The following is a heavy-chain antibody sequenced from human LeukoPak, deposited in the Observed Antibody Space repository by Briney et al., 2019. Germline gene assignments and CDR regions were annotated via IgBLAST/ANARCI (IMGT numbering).Heavy chain of an antibody. CDR1: GGSFSGYY. CDR2: INHSGST. D-gene: IGHD6-6*01. CDR3: ARGRAARPYYFDY. V-gene: IGHV4-34*01. J-gene: IGHJ4*02. Sequence: SETLSLTCAVYGGSFSGYYWSWIRQPPGKGLEWIGEINHSGSTNYNTSLKSRVTISVDTSKNQFSLKLSSVTAADTAVYYCARGRAARPYYFDYWGQGTLVTVSS.